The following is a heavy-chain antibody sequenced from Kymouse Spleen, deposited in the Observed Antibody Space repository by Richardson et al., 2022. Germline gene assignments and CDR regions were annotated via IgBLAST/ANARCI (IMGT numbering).Heavy chain of an antibody. Sequence: QVQLQQWGAGLLKPSETLSLTCAVYGGSFSGYYWSWIRQPPGKGLEWIGEINHSGSTNYNPSLKSRVTISVDTSKNQFSLKLSSVTAADTAVYYCARRGTGTTDYGMDVWGQGTTVTVSS. CDR2: INHSGST. CDR1: GGSFSGYY. CDR3: ARRGTGTTDYGMDV. J-gene: IGHJ6*02. V-gene: IGHV4-34*01. D-gene: IGHD1-7*01.